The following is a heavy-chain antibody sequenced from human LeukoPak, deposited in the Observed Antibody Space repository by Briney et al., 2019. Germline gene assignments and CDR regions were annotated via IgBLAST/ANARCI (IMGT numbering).Heavy chain of an antibody. CDR1: GDSVSSNSAA. CDR3: ARSSIAARRLQNWFDP. Sequence: PSQTLSLTCAISGDSVSSNSAAWNWIRQSPSRGLEWLGRTYYRSKWYNDYAVSVKSRITINPDTSKNQFSLQLNSVTPEDTAVYCCARSSIAARRLQNWFDPWGQGTLVTVSS. V-gene: IGHV6-1*01. J-gene: IGHJ5*02. CDR2: TYYRSKWYN. D-gene: IGHD6-6*01.